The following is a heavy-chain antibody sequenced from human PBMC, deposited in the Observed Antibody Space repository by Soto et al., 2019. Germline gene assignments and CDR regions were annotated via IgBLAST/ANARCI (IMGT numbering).Heavy chain of an antibody. Sequence: ASVKVSCKASGYTFTNYYIYWVRQAPGQGLEWMGIINPSGGTTAYTPKFQGRLTMTRETSTNTVYMELSSLTSEDTAVYYCARVLHVGVGEGTYNYYYGMDVWGQGTAVTVSS. CDR1: GYTFTNYY. V-gene: IGHV1-46*01. CDR3: ARVLHVGVGEGTYNYYYGMDV. J-gene: IGHJ6*02. CDR2: INPSGGTT. D-gene: IGHD3-10*01.